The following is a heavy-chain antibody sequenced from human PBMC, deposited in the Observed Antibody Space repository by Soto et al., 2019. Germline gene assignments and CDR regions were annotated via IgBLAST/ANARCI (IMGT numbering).Heavy chain of an antibody. D-gene: IGHD2-2*01. CDR2: INAGNGNT. CDR3: ARVTDCSSTSCYFYYYYGMDV. CDR1: GYTFTSYA. J-gene: IGHJ6*02. V-gene: IGHV1-3*01. Sequence: QVQLVQSGAEVKKPGASVKVSCKASGYTFTSYAMHWVRQAPGQRLEWMGWINAGNGNTKYSQKFQGRVTITRDTSASTDYMELSSLRSEDTAVYYCARVTDCSSTSCYFYYYYGMDVWGQGTTVTVSS.